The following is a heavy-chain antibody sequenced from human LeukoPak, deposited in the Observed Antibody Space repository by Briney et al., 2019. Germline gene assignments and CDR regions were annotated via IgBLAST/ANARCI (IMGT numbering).Heavy chain of an antibody. J-gene: IGHJ4*02. D-gene: IGHD1-7*01. CDR3: ARDRNWNYVDYFDY. CDR2: ISAYNGNT. V-gene: IGHV1-18*01. Sequence: ASVKVSCKASGYTFTSYGISWVRQAPGQGLEWMGWISAYNGNTNYAQKLQGRVTMTTDTSTSTAYMELRSLRSDDTAVYYCARDRNWNYVDYFDYWGQGTLVTVSS. CDR1: GYTFTSYG.